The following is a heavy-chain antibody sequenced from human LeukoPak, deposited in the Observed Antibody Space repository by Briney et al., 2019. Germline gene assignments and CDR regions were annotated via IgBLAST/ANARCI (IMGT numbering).Heavy chain of an antibody. CDR3: AKIIVVLPSTISNPYYFDY. Sequence: TGGSLRLSCAASGFTFSSYSMNWVRQAPGKGLEWVSGISGSGDSTYYADSVKGRFTTSRDNSKNTLYLQMSSLRAEDTAVYYCAKIIVVLPSTISNPYYFDYWGQGTLVTVSS. V-gene: IGHV3-23*01. CDR2: ISGSGDST. CDR1: GFTFSSYS. J-gene: IGHJ4*02. D-gene: IGHD2-2*02.